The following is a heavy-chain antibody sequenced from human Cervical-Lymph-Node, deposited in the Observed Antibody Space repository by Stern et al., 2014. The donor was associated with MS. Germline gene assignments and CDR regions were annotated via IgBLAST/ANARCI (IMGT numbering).Heavy chain of an antibody. CDR3: ARDLDYYDSSGYFNY. J-gene: IGHJ4*02. V-gene: IGHV4-61*02. CDR1: GGSISSGSYY. D-gene: IGHD3-22*01. CDR2: IYTSGST. Sequence: QLQLQESGPGLVKPSQTLSLTCTVSGGSISSGSYYWSWIRQPAGKGLEWIGRIYTSGSTNYNPSLKSRVTISVEPSKNQFSLQLSSVTAADTAVYYCARDLDYYDSSGYFNYWGQGTLVTVSS.